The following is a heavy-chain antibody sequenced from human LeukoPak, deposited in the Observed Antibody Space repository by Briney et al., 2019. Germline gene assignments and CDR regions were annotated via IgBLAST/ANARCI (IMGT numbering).Heavy chain of an antibody. CDR2: IRYDGNNK. D-gene: IGHD6-6*01. V-gene: IGHV3-30*02. Sequence: GESLRLSCAAYGFTFSSYGMHWVRQAPGKGLEWVAFIRYDGNNKYYADSVKGRFTISRDDSKNTLYLQMNSLRAEDTAVYYCAREPTVAARRGFDYWGQGTLVTVSS. J-gene: IGHJ4*02. CDR1: GFTFSSYG. CDR3: AREPTVAARRGFDY.